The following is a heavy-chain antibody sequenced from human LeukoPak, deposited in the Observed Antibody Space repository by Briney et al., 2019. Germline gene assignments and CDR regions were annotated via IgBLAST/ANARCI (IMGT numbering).Heavy chain of an antibody. CDR1: GGTFSSYA. D-gene: IGHD3-10*01. Sequence: SVKVSCKASGGTFSSYAISWVRQAPGQGLEWMGGIIPIFGTTNYAQKFQGRVTITVDKSTSTAYMELSSLRSEDTAVYYCARDGMVRGVMRLDYFDYWGQGTLVTVSS. CDR2: IIPIFGTT. CDR3: ARDGMVRGVMRLDYFDY. J-gene: IGHJ4*02. V-gene: IGHV1-69*06.